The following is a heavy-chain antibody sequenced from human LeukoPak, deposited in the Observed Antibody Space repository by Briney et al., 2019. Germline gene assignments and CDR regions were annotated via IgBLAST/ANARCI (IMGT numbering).Heavy chain of an antibody. J-gene: IGHJ4*02. V-gene: IGHV3-21*01. Sequence: GGSLRLSCAASGFTFSSYSMNWVRQAPGKGLEWVSSISSSSSYIYYADSVKGRFTISRDNAKNSLYLQMNSLRGEDTAVYYCARVWGGYNWNDVEPDYFDYCGQGDL. CDR1: GFTFSSYS. D-gene: IGHD1-1*01. CDR3: ARVWGGYNWNDVEPDYFDY. CDR2: ISSSSSYI.